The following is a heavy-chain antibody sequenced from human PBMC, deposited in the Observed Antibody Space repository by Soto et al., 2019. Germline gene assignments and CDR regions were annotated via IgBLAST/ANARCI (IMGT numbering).Heavy chain of an antibody. CDR1: GGSISSYY. V-gene: IGHV4-59*01. CDR3: ARGEFGEQQLVRSYYYYGMDV. D-gene: IGHD6-13*01. CDR2: IYYSGST. J-gene: IGHJ6*02. Sequence: SETLSLTCTVSGGSISSYYWSWIRQPPGKGLEWIGYIYYSGSTNYNPSLKSRVTISVDTSKNQFSLKLSSGTAADTAVYYCARGEFGEQQLVRSYYYYGMDVWGQGTTVTVSS.